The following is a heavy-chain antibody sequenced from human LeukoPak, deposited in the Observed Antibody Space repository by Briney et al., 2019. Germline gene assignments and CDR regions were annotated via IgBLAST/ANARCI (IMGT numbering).Heavy chain of an antibody. Sequence: GGSLRLSCAASGFTFSSYSMSWVRQAPGKGLEWVSYISRTTGGTYYADSVQGRFTISRDYAKNSLYLQMDSLRVEDTAIYYCARELPREVTLDYWGQGTLVTVSS. CDR1: GFTFSSYS. J-gene: IGHJ4*02. CDR3: ARELPREVTLDY. V-gene: IGHV3-21*06. D-gene: IGHD2-21*02. CDR2: ISRTTGGT.